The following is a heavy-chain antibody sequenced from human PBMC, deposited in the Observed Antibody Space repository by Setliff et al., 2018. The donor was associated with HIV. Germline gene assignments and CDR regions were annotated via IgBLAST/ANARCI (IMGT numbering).Heavy chain of an antibody. D-gene: IGHD3-10*01. CDR1: GDSINSGTYY. CDR3: ARDNSYYYGSGSHYWYGMDV. CDR2: LHLSGDT. Sequence: PSETLSLTCTVSGDSINSGTYYWSWIRQPAGKGLEWIGRLHLSGDTNYNPSLKSRVTMSIDTSKNQFSRNLSSVTAADTAVYYCARDNSYYYGSGSHYWYGMDVWGQGTTVTVS. V-gene: IGHV4-61*02. J-gene: IGHJ6*01.